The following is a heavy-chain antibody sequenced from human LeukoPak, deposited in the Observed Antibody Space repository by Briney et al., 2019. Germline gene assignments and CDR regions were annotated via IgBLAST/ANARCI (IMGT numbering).Heavy chain of an antibody. CDR3: ARGYCSSTSCSNWFDP. V-gene: IGHV1-8*01. J-gene: IGHJ5*02. CDR1: GYTFTSYD. D-gene: IGHD2-2*01. CDR2: MNPNSGNT. Sequence: GASVKVSCKASGYTFTSYDINWVRQATGQGLEWMGWMNPNSGNTDYAQKFQGRVTMTRNTSISTAYMELSSLRSEDTAVYYCARGYCSSTSCSNWFDPWGQGTLVTVSS.